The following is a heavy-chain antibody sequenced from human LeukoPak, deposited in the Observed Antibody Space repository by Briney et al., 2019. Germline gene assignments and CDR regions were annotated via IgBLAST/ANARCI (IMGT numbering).Heavy chain of an antibody. CDR3: ARDYDILTSDY. V-gene: IGHV7-4-1*02. J-gene: IGHJ4*02. CDR1: GYTFTGYY. D-gene: IGHD3-9*01. CDR2: INTNTGNP. Sequence: ASVKVSCKASGYTFTGYYMHWVRQAPGQGLEWMGWINTNTGNPTYAQGFTGRFVFSLDASVSTAYLQISSLKAEDTAVYYCARDYDILTSDYWGQGTLVTVSS.